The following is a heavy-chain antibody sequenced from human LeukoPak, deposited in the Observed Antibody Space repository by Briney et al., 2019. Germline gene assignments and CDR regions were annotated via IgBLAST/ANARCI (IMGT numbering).Heavy chain of an antibody. CDR3: ASLRVVPYHYGDYEPYGMDV. Sequence: GASVKVSCKASGYTFTGYYMHWVRQAPGQGLEWMGWINPNSGGANYAQKFQGRVTMTRDTSISTAYMELSSLRSEDTAVYYCASLRVVPYHYGDYEPYGMDVWGQGTTVTVSS. D-gene: IGHD4-17*01. CDR1: GYTFTGYY. CDR2: INPNSGGA. J-gene: IGHJ6*02. V-gene: IGHV1-2*02.